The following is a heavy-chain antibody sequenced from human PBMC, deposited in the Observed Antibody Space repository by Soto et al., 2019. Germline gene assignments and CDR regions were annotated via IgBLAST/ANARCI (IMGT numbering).Heavy chain of an antibody. CDR3: ARAGQSCGGDCYATHVDY. V-gene: IGHV1-3*04. Sequence: QVQLVQSGAEVKESGASVKVSCKASGYIFTSSAIHWVRQAPGQRLEWMGWINTGNGNTKYSQNFQGRVTITRDTSANIAYMELSSLRSEDTAVYYCARAGQSCGGDCYATHVDYWGQGTLVTVSS. D-gene: IGHD2-21*02. CDR1: GYIFTSSA. CDR2: INTGNGNT. J-gene: IGHJ4*02.